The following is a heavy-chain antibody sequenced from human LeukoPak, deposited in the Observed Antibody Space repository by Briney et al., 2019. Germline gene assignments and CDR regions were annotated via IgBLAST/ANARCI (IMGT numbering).Heavy chain of an antibody. J-gene: IGHJ6*03. Sequence: PGGSLRLSCAASGFTFSSYSMNWVRQAPGKGLEWVSYISSSTIYYADSVKGRFTISRDNAKNSLYLQMNSLRAEDTAVYYCARTFLLRFLEWLPNYYMDVWGKGTTVTVSS. CDR1: GFTFSSYS. D-gene: IGHD3-3*01. CDR3: ARTFLLRFLEWLPNYYMDV. V-gene: IGHV3-48*01. CDR2: ISSSTI.